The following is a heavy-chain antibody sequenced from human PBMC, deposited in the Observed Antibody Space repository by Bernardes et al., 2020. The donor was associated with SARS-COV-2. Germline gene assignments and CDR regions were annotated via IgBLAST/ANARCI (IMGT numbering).Heavy chain of an antibody. CDR1: GEAFSGYY. V-gene: IGHV4-34*01. D-gene: IGHD3-22*01. CDR3: ARGTNSGNMILVVIGFTVYFDY. Sequence: SETLSLTCAVHGEAFSGYYWSWIRQSPGKGLEWIGEINQSGSTNYNPSLKSRVTLSVDTSKNQFSLNLRSLTAADTAVYYCARGTNSGNMILVVIGFTVYFDYWGPGTLVNVSS. J-gene: IGHJ4*02. CDR2: INQSGST.